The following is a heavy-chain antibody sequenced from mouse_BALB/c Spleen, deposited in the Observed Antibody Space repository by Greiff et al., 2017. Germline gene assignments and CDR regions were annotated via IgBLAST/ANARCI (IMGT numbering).Heavy chain of an antibody. CDR2: IWAGGST. V-gene: IGHV2-9*02. J-gene: IGHJ1*01. CDR1: GFSLTSYG. CDR3: ARDFYPYWYFDV. Sequence: QVQLQQSGPGLVAPSQSLSITCTVSGFSLTSYGVHWVRQPPGKGLEWLGVIWAGGSTNYNSALMSRLSISKDNSKSQVFLKMNSLQTDDTAMYYCARDFYPYWYFDVWGAGTTVTVSS.